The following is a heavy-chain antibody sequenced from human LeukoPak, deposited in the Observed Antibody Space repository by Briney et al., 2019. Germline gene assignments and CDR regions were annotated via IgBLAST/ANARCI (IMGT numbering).Heavy chain of an antibody. J-gene: IGHJ4*02. D-gene: IGHD2-2*01. V-gene: IGHV3-48*02. CDR2: ISSSTSTI. CDR1: GVTFSSYS. Sequence: PGGSLRLSCAASGVTFSSYSINWVRQAPGKGLEWVSYISSSTSTIYYADSVKGRFTISRDNAKNSLYLQMYSLRDEDTAVYYCARRMGRSSTSCYWDFDYWGQGTLVTVSS. CDR3: ARRMGRSSTSCYWDFDY.